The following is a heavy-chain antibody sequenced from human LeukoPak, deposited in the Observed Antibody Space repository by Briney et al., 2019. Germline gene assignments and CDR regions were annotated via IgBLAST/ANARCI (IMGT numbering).Heavy chain of an antibody. CDR1: GYSFTSYR. CDR2: IYPGDSDT. D-gene: IGHD2-2*02. J-gene: IGHJ5*02. V-gene: IGHV5-51*07. Sequence: GETLTISCKGSGYSFTSYRIGWVHQMPGKGLEWMGIIYPGDSDTRYSPSFQGQVTISADKSISTAYLQWSSLKVSDTAMYYCARYGGCSSTSCYSDNNWFDPWGQGTLVTVSS. CDR3: ARYGGCSSTSCYSDNNWFDP.